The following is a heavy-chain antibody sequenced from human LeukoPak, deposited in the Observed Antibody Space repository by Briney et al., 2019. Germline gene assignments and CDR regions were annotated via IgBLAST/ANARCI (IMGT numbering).Heavy chain of an antibody. CDR2: IYYSGST. CDR1: GGSISSYY. J-gene: IGHJ4*02. V-gene: IGHV4-59*08. D-gene: IGHD4-23*01. Sequence: SETLSLTCTVSGGSISSYYWSWIRQPPGKGLEWIGYIYYSGSTNYNPSLKSRVTISVDTSKNQFSLKLSSVTAAGTAVYYCARFTVVTLFDYWGQGTLVTVSS. CDR3: ARFTVVTLFDY.